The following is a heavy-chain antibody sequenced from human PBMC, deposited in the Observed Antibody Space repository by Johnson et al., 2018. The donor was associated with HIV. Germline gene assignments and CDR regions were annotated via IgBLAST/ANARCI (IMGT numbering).Heavy chain of an antibody. V-gene: IGHV3-33*06. CDR2: IWYDGSNK. Sequence: QVQLVESGGGVVQPGRSLRLSCAASGFTFSSYGMHWVRQAPGKGLEWVAVIWYDGSNKYYADSVKGRFTISRDNSKNTLYLQMNSLRAEDTAVYYCAKDRRSGNRREAFDIWGQGKMVTVSS. CDR3: AKDRRSGNRREAFDI. D-gene: IGHD1-14*01. J-gene: IGHJ3*02. CDR1: GFTFSSYG.